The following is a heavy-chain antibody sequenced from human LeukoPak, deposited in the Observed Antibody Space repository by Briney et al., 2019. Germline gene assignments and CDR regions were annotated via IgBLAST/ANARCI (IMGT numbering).Heavy chain of an antibody. CDR3: ARGPGTRYIGNWFDP. J-gene: IGHJ5*02. CDR1: GGSFSGYY. Sequence: PSETLSLTCAVYGGSFSGYYWSWIRQPPGKGLEWIGEINHSGSTNYNPSLKSRVTISVDTSKNQFSLKLSSVTAADTAVHYCARGPGTRYIGNWFDPWGQGTLVTVSS. D-gene: IGHD1-1*01. V-gene: IGHV4-34*01. CDR2: INHSGST.